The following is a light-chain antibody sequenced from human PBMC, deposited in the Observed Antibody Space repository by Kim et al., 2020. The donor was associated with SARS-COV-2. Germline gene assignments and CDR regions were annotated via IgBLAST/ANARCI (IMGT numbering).Light chain of an antibody. CDR1: SSDVGGYNY. Sequence: GQSITISCTGSSSDVGGYNYVSWYQQHPGKAPKLMNYDVSKRPSGVSNRFSGSKSGNTASLTISGLQAEDEADYYCNSYTSSNTWVFGGGTQLTVL. J-gene: IGLJ3*02. CDR3: NSYTSSNTWV. V-gene: IGLV2-14*04. CDR2: DVS.